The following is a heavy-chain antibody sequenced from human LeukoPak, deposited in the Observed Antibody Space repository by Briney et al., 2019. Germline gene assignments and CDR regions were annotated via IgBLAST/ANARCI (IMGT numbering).Heavy chain of an antibody. CDR3: ARGLYGSDSF. Sequence: KASGTLSLTCAVSGPSVSSSNWWMWVRQPPKKGLEWIGEIHHSGSTNYNPSLKSRVTMAVDKSKNQICLRLTSVTAAETAVYCCARGLYGSDSFWGQGNLVTVAS. CDR1: GPSVSSSNW. CDR2: IHHSGST. V-gene: IGHV4-4*01. D-gene: IGHD6-19*01. J-gene: IGHJ4*02.